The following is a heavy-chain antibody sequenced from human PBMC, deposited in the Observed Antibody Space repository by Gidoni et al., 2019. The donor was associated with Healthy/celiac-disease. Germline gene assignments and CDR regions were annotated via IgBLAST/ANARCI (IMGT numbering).Heavy chain of an antibody. D-gene: IGHD3-3*01. CDR1: GFTFSSYA. V-gene: IGHV3-23*01. Sequence: EVKLLASGGGLVQPGGSLRLSCAASGFTFSSYAMSWVRQAPGKGLEWVSAISGSGGSTYYADSVKGRFTISRDNSKNTLYLQMNSLRAEDTAVYYCAKDRYGVVIKGNAFDIWGQGTMVTVSS. CDR2: ISGSGGST. CDR3: AKDRYGVVIKGNAFDI. J-gene: IGHJ3*02.